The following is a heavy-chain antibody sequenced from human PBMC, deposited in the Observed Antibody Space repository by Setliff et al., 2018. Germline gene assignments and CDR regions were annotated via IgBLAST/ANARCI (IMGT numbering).Heavy chain of an antibody. CDR2: ISPNNGDI. CDR3: ARSPPNRGVGQGHYMDV. J-gene: IGHJ6*03. Sequence: GASVKVSCKASGYTLTGFGISWVRRAPGQGLGWIGWISPNNGDIKYAQKLQDRVTMTIDTSTRTAYVEVRSLRSDDTAVYYCARSPPNRGVGQGHYMDVWGKGTTVTVSS. V-gene: IGHV1-18*01. D-gene: IGHD1-26*01. CDR1: GYTLTGFG.